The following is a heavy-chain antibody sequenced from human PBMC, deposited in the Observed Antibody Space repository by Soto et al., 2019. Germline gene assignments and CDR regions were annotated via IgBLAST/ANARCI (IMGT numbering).Heavy chain of an antibody. CDR2: IRGGGGPT. CDR1: GFTFSNYA. J-gene: IGHJ4*02. V-gene: IGHV3-23*01. Sequence: EVQLLESGGDLVQPGGSLRLSCAASGFTFSNYAMSWVRQAPGKGLEWVSLIRGGGGPTNYADSVKGRFTVSRDNCNNMLFLQMSSLRADDTAVSYCVKDFRVGYDWTHDSGQGTLVTVSS. D-gene: IGHD5-12*01. CDR3: VKDFRVGYDWTHD.